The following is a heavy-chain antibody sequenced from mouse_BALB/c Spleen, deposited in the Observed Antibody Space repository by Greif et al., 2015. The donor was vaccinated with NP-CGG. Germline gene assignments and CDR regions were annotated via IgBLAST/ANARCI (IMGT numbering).Heavy chain of an antibody. CDR1: GYAFTNYL. J-gene: IGHJ3*01. CDR2: INPGSGGT. V-gene: IGHV1-54*01. Sequence: QVQLQQSGAELVRPGTSVKVSCKASGYAFTNYLIEWVKQRPGQGLEWIGVINPGSGGTNYNEKFKGKATLTADKSSSTAYMQLSSLTSDDSAVYFCARPIHYYGSFAYWGQGTLVTVSA. CDR3: ARPIHYYGSFAY. D-gene: IGHD1-2*01.